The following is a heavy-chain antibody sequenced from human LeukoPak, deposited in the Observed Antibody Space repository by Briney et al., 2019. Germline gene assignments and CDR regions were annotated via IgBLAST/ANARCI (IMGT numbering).Heavy chain of an antibody. V-gene: IGHV3-30*18. CDR3: AKYGTAMVTWGQLYY. CDR1: GFPFSSYG. CDR2: FSYDGSNK. Sequence: GGSLTLSCGASGFPFSSYGMQCVVRAPGERVVGVALFSYDGSNKYDAHSVKRRFNISRDNSKNTLYLQMNSLRAEDTAVYYCAKYGTAMVTWGQLYYWGQGTLVTVSS. J-gene: IGHJ4*02. D-gene: IGHD5-18*01.